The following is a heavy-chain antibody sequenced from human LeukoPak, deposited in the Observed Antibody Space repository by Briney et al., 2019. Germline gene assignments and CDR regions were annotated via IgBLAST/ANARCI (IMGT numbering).Heavy chain of an antibody. CDR2: ISGSGGST. Sequence: GGSLRLSCAASGFTFSSYGMSWVRQAPGKGLEWVSAISGSGGSTYYADSVKGRFTISRDNSKNTLYLQMNSLRAEDTAVYYCAKDLKSSSWYFTYYYYYYMDVWGKGPRSPSP. CDR3: AKDLKSSSWYFTYYYYYYMDV. D-gene: IGHD6-13*01. J-gene: IGHJ6*03. V-gene: IGHV3-23*01. CDR1: GFTFSSYG.